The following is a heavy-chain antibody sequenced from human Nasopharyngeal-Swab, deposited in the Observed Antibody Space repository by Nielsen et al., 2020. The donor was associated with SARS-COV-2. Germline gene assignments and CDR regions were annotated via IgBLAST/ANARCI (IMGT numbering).Heavy chain of an antibody. D-gene: IGHD3-9*01. CDR2: ISSSSSTI. V-gene: IGHV3-48*02. J-gene: IGHJ5*02. CDR1: GFTFSSYS. CDR3: ARDGLTYYDILTGYSWFDP. Sequence: GGSLSLACAACGFTFSSYSMNWVRQAPGKGLEWVSYISSSSSTIYYADSVKGRFTISRDNAKNSLYLQMNSLRDEDTAVYYCARDGLTYYDILTGYSWFDPRGQGTLVTVSS.